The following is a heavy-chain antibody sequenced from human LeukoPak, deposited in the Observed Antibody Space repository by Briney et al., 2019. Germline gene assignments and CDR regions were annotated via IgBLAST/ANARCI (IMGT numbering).Heavy chain of an antibody. CDR2: INIDGTDT. V-gene: IGHV3-74*01. CDR1: GFTFRNYL. D-gene: IGHD2-2*01. CDR3: ARVESGSCSNTRCRNIDY. J-gene: IGHJ4*02. Sequence: GGSLRLSCAASGFTFRNYLLHWARQAPGKGLVWVSRINIDGTDTSYADSVKGRFTISRDNAKNTLYLQMSSLRAEDTAVYYCARVESGSCSNTRCRNIDYWGQGTLVTVSS.